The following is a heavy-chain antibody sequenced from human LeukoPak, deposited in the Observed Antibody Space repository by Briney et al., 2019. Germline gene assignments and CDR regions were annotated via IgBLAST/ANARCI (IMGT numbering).Heavy chain of an antibody. CDR1: GGSISRYY. V-gene: IGHV4-4*07. J-gene: IGHJ3*02. D-gene: IGHD3-22*01. CDR2: IYTSGST. CDR3: ARTPEYSQDSGGYYRYDALDI. Sequence: SETLSLTCTVSGGSISRYYWSWIRQSAAKGLEWIGRIYTSGSTNYNPSLKSRVTISVDTSKNQFSLKLSSVTAADTAVYYCARTPEYSQDSGGYYRYDALDIWGQGTMVTVSS.